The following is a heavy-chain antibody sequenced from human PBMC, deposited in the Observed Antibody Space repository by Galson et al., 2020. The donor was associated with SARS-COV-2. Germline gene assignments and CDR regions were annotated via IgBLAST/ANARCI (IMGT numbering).Heavy chain of an antibody. CDR1: NVSMSSSIYY. Sequence: ETSETLSLTCTVSNVSMSSSIYYWGWIRPPPGKGLEWIGSVFYSGSTYYNPSHKSRLTISVYTSVSQFSLRLTSVTSADTAVYYCARHSYVPASNWFDPWGEGTLVAVSA. D-gene: IGHD3-10*02. CDR3: ARHSYVPASNWFDP. CDR2: VFYSGST. J-gene: IGHJ5*02. V-gene: IGHV4-39*01.